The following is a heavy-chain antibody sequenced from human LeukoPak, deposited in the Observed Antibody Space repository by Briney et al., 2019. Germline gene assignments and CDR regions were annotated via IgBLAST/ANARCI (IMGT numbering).Heavy chain of an antibody. V-gene: IGHV4-61*02. J-gene: IGHJ4*02. CDR3: ARDLAVAGSDY. Sequence: SETLSLTCTVSGGSISSGSYYWSWIRQPAGKGLEWIGRIYTSGSTNYNPSLKSRVTISVDTSKNQFSLKLSSVTAADTAVYYCARDLAVAGSDYWGQGTLVTVSS. CDR2: IYTSGST. D-gene: IGHD6-19*01. CDR1: GGSISSGSYY.